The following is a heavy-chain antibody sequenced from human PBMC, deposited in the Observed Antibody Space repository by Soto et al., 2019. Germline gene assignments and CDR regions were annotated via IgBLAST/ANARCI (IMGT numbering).Heavy chain of an antibody. CDR1: GGSFSGYY. D-gene: IGHD1-26*01. V-gene: IGHV4-34*01. CDR3: ARAAYSGSYYGFDY. J-gene: IGHJ4*02. Sequence: TSETLSLTCAVYGGSFSGYYWSWIRQPPGKGLEWIGEINHSGSTNYNPSLKSRVTISVDTSKNQFSLKLSSVTAADTAVYYCARAAYSGSYYGFDYWGQGTLVTVSS. CDR2: INHSGST.